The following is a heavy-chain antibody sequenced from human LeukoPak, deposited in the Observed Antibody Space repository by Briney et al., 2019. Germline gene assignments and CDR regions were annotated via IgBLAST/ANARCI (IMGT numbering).Heavy chain of an antibody. CDR2: IIPIFGTA. Sequence: SVKVSCKASGGTFSSYAISWVRQPPGQGLAWMGGIIPIFGTANYAQKFQGRVTVTADESTSTAYMELSSLRSEDTAVYYCARDVYYYDSSGYYALFDYWGQGTLVTVSS. V-gene: IGHV1-69*13. J-gene: IGHJ4*02. D-gene: IGHD3-22*01. CDR3: ARDVYYYDSSGYYALFDY. CDR1: GGTFSSYA.